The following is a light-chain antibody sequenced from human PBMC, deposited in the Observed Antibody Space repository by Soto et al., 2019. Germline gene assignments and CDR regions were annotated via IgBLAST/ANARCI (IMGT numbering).Light chain of an antibody. CDR2: GAS. V-gene: IGKV3D-20*02. CDR3: QQRSNWPPIT. J-gene: IGKJ5*01. CDR1: QSVSSSY. Sequence: EIVLTQSPVTLSLSPGERATLSCRASQSVSSSYLAWYQQKPGQAPRLLIYGASHRAAGIPARFSGSGFGTDFTLTISSLEPEDAAVYYCQQRSNWPPITFGQGTRLEIK.